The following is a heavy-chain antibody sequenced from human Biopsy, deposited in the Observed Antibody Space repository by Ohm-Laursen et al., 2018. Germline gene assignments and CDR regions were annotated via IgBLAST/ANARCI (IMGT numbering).Heavy chain of an antibody. CDR1: GGTFSNYA. CDR3: ATPFQYYDSWGGYPPFDH. CDR2: IIAVSGLV. V-gene: IGHV1-69*10. D-gene: IGHD3-3*01. J-gene: IGHJ4*02. Sequence: AASAKVSCKASGGTFSNYAISWVRQAPGEGLEWMGGIIAVSGLVNYAPKFQGRVSITADKSTTTAYMELSNLKSEDTAVYYCATPFQYYDSWGGYPPFDHWGQGTLVTVSS.